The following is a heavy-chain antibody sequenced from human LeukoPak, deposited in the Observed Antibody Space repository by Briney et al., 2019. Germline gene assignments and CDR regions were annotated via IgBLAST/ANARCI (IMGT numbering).Heavy chain of an antibody. J-gene: IGHJ4*02. CDR3: ARDGLGSGSYGWVDY. D-gene: IGHD1-26*01. V-gene: IGHV1-2*02. CDR1: GYTFTGYC. CDR2: INPNSGGT. Sequence: ASVKVSCKASGYTFTGYCMHWVRQAPGQGLEWMGWINPNSGGTNYAQKFQGRVTMTRDTSISTAYMELSRLRSDDTAVYYCARDGLGSGSYGWVDYWGQGTLVTVSS.